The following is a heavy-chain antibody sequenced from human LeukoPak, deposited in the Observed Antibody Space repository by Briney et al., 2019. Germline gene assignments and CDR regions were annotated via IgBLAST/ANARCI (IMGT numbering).Heavy chain of an antibody. Sequence: SETLSLTCTVSGGSISSGGYYWSWIRQPPGKGLEWIGEINHSGSTNYNPSLKSRVTISVDTSKNQFSLKLSSVTAADTAVYYCTGGFGELDPLSKATIYYYYGMDVWGQGTTVTVSS. D-gene: IGHD3-10*01. CDR1: GGSISSGGYY. J-gene: IGHJ6*02. V-gene: IGHV4-39*07. CDR2: INHSGST. CDR3: TGGFGELDPLSKATIYYYYGMDV.